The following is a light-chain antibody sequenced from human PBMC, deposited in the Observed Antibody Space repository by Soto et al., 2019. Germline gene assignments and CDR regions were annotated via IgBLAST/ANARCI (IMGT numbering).Light chain of an antibody. CDR3: QQYRA. CDR1: RGIGDR. Sequence: DIQMTQSPSSLSSVVVYRVTITCRASRGIGDRLAWFQQKPGKAPKLLIYDSSSLESGVPSRFSGSGSGTELTLTIRSLQPDDFATYYCQQYRAFGQGNKVDIK. CDR2: DSS. V-gene: IGKV1-5*01. J-gene: IGKJ1*01.